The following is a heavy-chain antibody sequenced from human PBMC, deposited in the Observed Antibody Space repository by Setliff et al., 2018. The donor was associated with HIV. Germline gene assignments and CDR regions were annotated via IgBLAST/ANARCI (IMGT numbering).Heavy chain of an antibody. CDR2: TYPGDSTT. V-gene: IGHV5-51*01. D-gene: IGHD1-26*01. J-gene: IGHJ4*02. Sequence: GESLKISCKGSGYSFTSYWIGWVRQMPGKGLEWMGVTYPGDSTTRYSPSLEGQVTISADKSISTAYLQWSSLKASDTAMYYCVRQGGRGIIVGEAYWGQGTLVTVSS. CDR1: GYSFTSYW. CDR3: VRQGGRGIIVGEAY.